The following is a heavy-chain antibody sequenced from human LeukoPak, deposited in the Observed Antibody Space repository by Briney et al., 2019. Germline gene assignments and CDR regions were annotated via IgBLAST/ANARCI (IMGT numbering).Heavy chain of an antibody. CDR1: GFTLSRCW. Sequence: QPGGSLRLSCAASGFTLSRCWMHWVRDATGKGVVWVSRINSDGSSTIYADSVKGRFTIYRDNAKNTLYLQMNCLRAEDTAVYYCSTGGSPFYWGQGTLVTVSS. CDR2: INSDGSST. D-gene: IGHD1-26*01. V-gene: IGHV3-74*01. CDR3: STGGSPFY. J-gene: IGHJ4*02.